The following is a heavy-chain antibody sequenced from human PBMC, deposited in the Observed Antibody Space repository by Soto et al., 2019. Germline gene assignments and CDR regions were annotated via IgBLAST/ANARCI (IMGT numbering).Heavy chain of an antibody. CDR3: ARVHSNYVYYHYGRDV. J-gene: IGHJ6*02. Sequence: GASVKVSCKASGYTFTSYGLHWVRQAPGQRLEWMGWINAGNGNTHYSQKFQATVTITRDTSASTAYMELSSLRSEDTAVYYCARVHSNYVYYHYGRDVWSQGTTVTVPS. CDR2: INAGNGNT. CDR1: GYTFTSYG. V-gene: IGHV1-3*01. D-gene: IGHD4-4*01.